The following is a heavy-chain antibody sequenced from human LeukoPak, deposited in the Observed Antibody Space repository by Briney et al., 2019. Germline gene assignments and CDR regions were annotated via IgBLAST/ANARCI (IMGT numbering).Heavy chain of an antibody. CDR1: GGSIISYY. CDR3: ARGRFSSVWFDP. V-gene: IGHV4-59*01. Sequence: SETLSLTCTVSGGSIISYYWSWIRQPPGKGLEWIGYIYYSGSTNYNPSLKSRVTISVDTSKNQFSLKLSSVTAADTAVYYCARGRFSSVWFDPWGQGTLVTVSS. D-gene: IGHD3-3*01. J-gene: IGHJ5*02. CDR2: IYYSGST.